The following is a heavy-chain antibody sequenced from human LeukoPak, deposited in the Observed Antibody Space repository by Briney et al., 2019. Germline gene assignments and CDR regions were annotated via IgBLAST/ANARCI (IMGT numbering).Heavy chain of an antibody. CDR3: ARAGRGLAASD. CDR2: IWYDGSNK. CDR1: GFTLSNYA. D-gene: IGHD3/OR15-3a*01. J-gene: IGHJ4*02. Sequence: ERSLRLSCAASGFTLSNYAMYWVRQAPGKGLERVAIIWYDGSNKYYADAVKGRFTISRDNSENTVYLQMSSLRAEDTAVYYCARAGRGLAASDWGQGTLVTVSS. V-gene: IGHV3-33*07.